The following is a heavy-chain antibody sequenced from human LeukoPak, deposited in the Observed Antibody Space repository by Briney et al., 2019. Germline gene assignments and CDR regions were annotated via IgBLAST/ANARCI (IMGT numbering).Heavy chain of an antibody. V-gene: IGHV1-2*02. Sequence: ASVKVSCKTSAYTFSGHYMHWVRQAPGQGLEWMGWIYPNSGGTNYAQKFQGRLTLTRDTSISTAYMQLSRLRSDDTAVYFCARVVGYGDYPFDFWGQGTLVTVSS. CDR1: AYTFSGHY. D-gene: IGHD4-17*01. CDR3: ARVVGYGDYPFDF. J-gene: IGHJ4*02. CDR2: IYPNSGGT.